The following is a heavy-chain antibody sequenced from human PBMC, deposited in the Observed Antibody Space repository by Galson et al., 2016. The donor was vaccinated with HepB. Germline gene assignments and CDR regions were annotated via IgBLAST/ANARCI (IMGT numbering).Heavy chain of an antibody. Sequence: QSGAEVKKPGESLKISCKASGYSFAIYWIGWLRQMPGKGPEWMGIIYPGDSDTRYSPSFQDQVTISVDKSISTAYLQWSSLKASDTAMYYCARHGHFGGPNNTWLAFDIWGQGTKVTVSS. D-gene: IGHD2/OR15-2a*01. CDR3: ARHGHFGGPNNTWLAFDI. V-gene: IGHV5-51*01. CDR2: IYPGDSDT. J-gene: IGHJ3*02. CDR1: GYSFAIYW.